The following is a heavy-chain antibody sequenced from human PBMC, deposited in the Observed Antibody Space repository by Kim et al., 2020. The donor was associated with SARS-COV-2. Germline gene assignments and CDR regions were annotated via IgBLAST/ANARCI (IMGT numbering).Heavy chain of an antibody. Sequence: GGSLRLSCAASGFTFSDYAIHWVRQAPGKGLEWLAVISYDGTYKFYADSVKGRFTISRDDPKNTLYLEMNSLTTDDTAVYYCAKDQKSFRTSHYGMDVWGQGTTVAVSS. CDR3: AKDQKSFRTSHYGMDV. J-gene: IGHJ6*01. CDR1: GFTFSDYA. D-gene: IGHD6-6*01. V-gene: IGHV3-30-3*01. CDR2: ISYDGTYK.